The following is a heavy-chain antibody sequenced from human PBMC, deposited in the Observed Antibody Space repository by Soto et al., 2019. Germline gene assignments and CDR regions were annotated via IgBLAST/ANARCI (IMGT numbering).Heavy chain of an antibody. CDR3: AKDDVYCSSTSCFVATSYYYMDV. D-gene: IGHD2-2*01. CDR2: ISYDGSNK. V-gene: IGHV3-30*18. J-gene: IGHJ6*03. Sequence: PGGSLRLSCAASGFTFSSYGMHWVRQAPGKGLEWVAVISYDGSNKYYADPVKGRFTISRDNSKNTLYLQMNSLRAEDTAVYYCAKDDVYCSSTSCFVATSYYYMDVWAKGTTVPVSS. CDR1: GFTFSSYG.